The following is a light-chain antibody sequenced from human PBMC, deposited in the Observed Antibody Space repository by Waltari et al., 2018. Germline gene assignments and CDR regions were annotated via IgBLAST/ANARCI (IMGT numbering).Light chain of an antibody. CDR2: DVS. V-gene: IGLV2-14*03. CDR3: SSYTSSSTYWV. CDR1: SSDVGGYNY. Sequence: QSALTQPASVSGSPGQSINIPCTGTSSDVGGYNYVSWYQQHPGKAPKLMIYDVSNRPSGVSNRFSGSKSGNTASLTISGLQAEDEADYYCSSYTSSSTYWVFGGGTKLTVL. J-gene: IGLJ3*02.